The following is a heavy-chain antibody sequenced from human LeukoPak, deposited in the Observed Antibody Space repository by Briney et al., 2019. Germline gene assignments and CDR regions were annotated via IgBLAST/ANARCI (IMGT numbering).Heavy chain of an antibody. CDR2: IKQDGSEK. CDR1: GFTFSGYW. Sequence: GGSLRLSCAASGFTFSGYWMSWVRQAPGKGLEWVANIKQDGSEKYYVDSVKGRFTISRDNAKNSLYLQMNSLRAEDTAVYYCARDYAYYDFWSVYYDQGVFDYWGQGTLVTVSS. J-gene: IGHJ4*02. D-gene: IGHD3-3*01. CDR3: ARDYAYYDFWSVYYDQGVFDY. V-gene: IGHV3-7*01.